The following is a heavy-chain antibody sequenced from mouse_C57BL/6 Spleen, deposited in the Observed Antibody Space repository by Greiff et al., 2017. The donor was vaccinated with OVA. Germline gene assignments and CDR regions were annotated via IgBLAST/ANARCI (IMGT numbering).Heavy chain of an antibody. D-gene: IGHD2-2*01. CDR3: AREGGYPFAY. CDR2: IYPGDGDT. V-gene: IGHV1-82*01. CDR1: GYAFSSSW. Sequence: VQLKESGPELVKPGASVKISCKASGYAFSSSWMNWVKQRPGKGLEWIGRIYPGDGDTNYNGKFKGKATLTADKSSSTAYMQLSSLTSEDSAVYFCAREGGYPFAYWGQGTLVTVSA. J-gene: IGHJ3*01.